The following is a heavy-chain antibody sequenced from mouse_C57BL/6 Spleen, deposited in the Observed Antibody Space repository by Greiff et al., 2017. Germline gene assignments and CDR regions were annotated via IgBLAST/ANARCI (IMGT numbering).Heavy chain of an antibody. V-gene: IGHV1-52*01. D-gene: IGHD1-1*01. CDR2: IDPSDSET. CDR3: ARRGITTVGAPYAMDY. J-gene: IGHJ4*01. CDR1: GYTFTSYW. Sequence: QVQLQQPGAELVRPGSSVKLSCKASGYTFTSYWMHWVKQRPIQGLEWIGNIDPSDSETHYNQKFKDKATLTVDKSSSTAYMQLSSLTSEDSAVYYGARRGITTVGAPYAMDYWGQGTSVTVSS.